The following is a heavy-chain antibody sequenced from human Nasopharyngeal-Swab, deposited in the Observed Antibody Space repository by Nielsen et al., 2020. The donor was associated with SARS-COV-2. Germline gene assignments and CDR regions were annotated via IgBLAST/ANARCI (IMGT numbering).Heavy chain of an antibody. J-gene: IGHJ6*02. CDR1: RFTFSSYA. V-gene: IGHV3-20*01. D-gene: IGHD5-12*01. CDR2: INWNGGST. Sequence: GESLKISCAASRFTFSSYAMSWVRQAPGKGLEWVSGINWNGGSTSYAASVKGRFTISRDNAKNSLYLQMNTLRAEDTALYHCARVRYSGYDSGLDVWGQGTTVTVSS. CDR3: ARVRYSGYDSGLDV.